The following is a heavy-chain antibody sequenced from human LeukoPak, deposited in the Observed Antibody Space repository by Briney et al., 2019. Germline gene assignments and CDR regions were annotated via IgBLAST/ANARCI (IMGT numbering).Heavy chain of an antibody. J-gene: IGHJ4*02. CDR3: ARDLHDSNSLAFDY. CDR1: GGSFSGYY. CDR2: MYNSGST. V-gene: IGHV4-4*07. Sequence: PSETLSLTCAVYGGSFSGYYWSWIRQPAGKGLEWIGRMYNSGSTNYNPSLKSRVTMSVDTSKNQFSLNLTSVTAADTAVYYCARDLHDSNSLAFDYWGQGTLVTVSS. D-gene: IGHD3-22*01.